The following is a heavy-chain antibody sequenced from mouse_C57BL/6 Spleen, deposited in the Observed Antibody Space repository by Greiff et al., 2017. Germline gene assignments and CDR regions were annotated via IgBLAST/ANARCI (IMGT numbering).Heavy chain of an antibody. CDR2: IYPRSGNT. CDR1: GYTFTSYG. CDR3: AQDYGSSPRFAY. J-gene: IGHJ3*01. V-gene: IGHV1-81*01. D-gene: IGHD1-1*01. Sequence: QVQLQQSGAELARPGASVKLSCKASGYTFTSYGISWVKQRTGQGLEWIGEIYPRSGNTYYNEKFKGKATLTADKSSSTAYMELRSLTSEVSAVYVGAQDYGSSPRFAYWGQGTLVTVSA.